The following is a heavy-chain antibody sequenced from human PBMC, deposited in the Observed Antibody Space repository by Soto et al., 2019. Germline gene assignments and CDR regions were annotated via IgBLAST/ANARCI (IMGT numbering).Heavy chain of an antibody. V-gene: IGHV3-23*01. Sequence: GGSLRLSCAASGFTFSSYPMSWVRQAPGKGLEWVSAISGSGGSTYYADSVKGRFTISRDNSKNTLYLQMNTLRAEDTAVYSCAKGGDGGYYMDVWGKGTTVTVSS. CDR2: ISGSGGST. CDR3: AKGGDGGYYMDV. J-gene: IGHJ6*03. D-gene: IGHD3-16*01. CDR1: GFTFSSYP.